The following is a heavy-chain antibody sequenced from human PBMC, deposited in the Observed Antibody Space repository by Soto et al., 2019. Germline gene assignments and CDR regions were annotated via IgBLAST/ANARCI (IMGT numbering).Heavy chain of an antibody. CDR1: GGSISSSSYY. Sequence: SETLSLTCTVSGGSISSSSYYWGWIRQPPGKGLEWIGSIYYSGSTYYNPSLKSRVTISVDTSKSQFSLKLSSVTAADTAVYYCARHSGSSSWYPGNWFDPWGQGTLVTVSS. V-gene: IGHV4-39*01. D-gene: IGHD6-13*01. CDR2: IYYSGST. CDR3: ARHSGSSSWYPGNWFDP. J-gene: IGHJ5*02.